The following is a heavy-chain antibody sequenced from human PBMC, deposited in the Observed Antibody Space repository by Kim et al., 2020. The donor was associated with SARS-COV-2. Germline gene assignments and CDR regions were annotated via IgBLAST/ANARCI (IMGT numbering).Heavy chain of an antibody. J-gene: IGHJ3*02. Sequence: SVKVSCKASGGTFSSYAISWVRQAPGQGLEWMGGIIPIFGTANYAQKFQGRVTITADESTSTAYMELSSLRSEDTAVYYCARDIPLGGKQQLVKGTDAFDIWGQGTMVTVSS. CDR1: GGTFSSYA. CDR2: IIPIFGTA. V-gene: IGHV1-69*13. CDR3: ARDIPLGGKQQLVKGTDAFDI. D-gene: IGHD6-13*01.